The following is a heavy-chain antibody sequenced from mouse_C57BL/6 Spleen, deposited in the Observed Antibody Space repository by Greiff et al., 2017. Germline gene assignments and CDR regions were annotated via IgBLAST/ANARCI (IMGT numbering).Heavy chain of an antibody. CDR2: INPSSGYT. Sequence: QVQLQQSGAELAKPGASVKLSCKASGYTFTSYWMHWVKQRPGQGLEWIGYINPSSGYTKYNQKFKDKATLTADKSSSTAYMQLSILTYEDSAVYYCARSITTVVATDAMDYWGQGTSVTVSS. D-gene: IGHD1-1*01. CDR1: GYTFTSYW. J-gene: IGHJ4*01. V-gene: IGHV1-7*01. CDR3: ARSITTVVATDAMDY.